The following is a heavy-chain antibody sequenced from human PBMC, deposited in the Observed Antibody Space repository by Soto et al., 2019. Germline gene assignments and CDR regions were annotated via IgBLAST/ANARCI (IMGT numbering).Heavy chain of an antibody. D-gene: IGHD4-17*01. CDR3: ARIYGGPLYYYYYGMDV. V-gene: IGHV3-74*01. CDR2: INSDGSST. CDR1: GFTFSSYW. Sequence: PGGSLRLSCAASGFTFSSYWMHWVRQAPGKGLVWVSRINSDGSSTSYADSVKGRFTISRDNAKNKLYLQMNSLRAEDTAVYYCARIYGGPLYYYYYGMDVWGQGTTVTVSS. J-gene: IGHJ6*02.